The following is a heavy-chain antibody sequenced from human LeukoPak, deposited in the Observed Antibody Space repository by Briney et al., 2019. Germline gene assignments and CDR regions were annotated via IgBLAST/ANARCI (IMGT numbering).Heavy chain of an antibody. Sequence: GGSLRLSCAASGFTFSSYAMHWVRQAPGKGLEWVAVISYDGSNKYYAASVKGRFTISRDNSKNTLYLQMNSLRAEDTAVYYCARGEDYFDYWGQGTLVTVSS. CDR1: GFTFSSYA. CDR3: ARGEDYFDY. V-gene: IGHV3-30-3*01. CDR2: ISYDGSNK. J-gene: IGHJ4*02.